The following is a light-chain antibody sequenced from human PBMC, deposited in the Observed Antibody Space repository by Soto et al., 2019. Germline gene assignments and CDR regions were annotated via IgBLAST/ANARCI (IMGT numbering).Light chain of an antibody. Sequence: DIQVTQSPSSVSASVGDRVTITCRAGQDIGSWLTWYQHKPGKAPKLLIYKASTLKSGVPSRFSGSGSGTEFTRTISSLQPDDFATYYCQHYNSYSEAFGQGTKVDIK. V-gene: IGKV1-5*03. CDR2: KAS. CDR1: QDIGSW. J-gene: IGKJ1*01. CDR3: QHYNSYSEA.